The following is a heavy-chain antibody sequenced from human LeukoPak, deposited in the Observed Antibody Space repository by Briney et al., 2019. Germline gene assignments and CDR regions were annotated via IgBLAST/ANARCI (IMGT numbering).Heavy chain of an antibody. CDR3: ARAESIAAAAD. CDR2: IYTSGST. CDR1: GVSISSYY. J-gene: IGHJ4*02. D-gene: IGHD6-13*01. Sequence: SETLSLTCTVSGVSISSYYWSWIRQPAGKGLEWIGRIYTSGSTNYNPSLKSRVTISVDKSKNQFYMKLSSVTAADTAVYYCARAESIAAAADWGQGTLVTVSS. V-gene: IGHV4-4*07.